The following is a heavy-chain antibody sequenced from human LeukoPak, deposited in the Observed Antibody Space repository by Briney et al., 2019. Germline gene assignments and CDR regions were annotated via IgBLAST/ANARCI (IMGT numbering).Heavy chain of an antibody. CDR3: ARDHYGSGDGSAFDY. CDR1: GFTFSDYY. D-gene: IGHD3-10*01. J-gene: IGHJ4*02. CDR2: ISSSGYTI. Sequence: GGSLRLSCAASGFTFSDYYMSWIRQAPGKGLEWVSYISSSGYTIYYADPVKARFTISRDNAKNSLYLQMKSLRAEDTAVYYCARDHYGSGDGSAFDYWGEGALVTVSS. V-gene: IGHV3-11*01.